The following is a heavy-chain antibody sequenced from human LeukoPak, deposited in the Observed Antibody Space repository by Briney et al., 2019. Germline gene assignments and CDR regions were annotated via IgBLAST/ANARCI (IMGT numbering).Heavy chain of an antibody. CDR3: ARDQAENIVVVVAATAYDAFDI. D-gene: IGHD2-15*01. CDR2: INPSGGST. CDR1: GYTFTSYY. Sequence: ASVRVSCKASGYTFTSYYMHWVRQAPGQGLEWMGIINPSGGSTSYAQKLQGRVTMTRDTSTSTVYMELSSLRSEDTAVYYCARDQAENIVVVVAATAYDAFDIWGQGTMVTVSS. V-gene: IGHV1-46*01. J-gene: IGHJ3*02.